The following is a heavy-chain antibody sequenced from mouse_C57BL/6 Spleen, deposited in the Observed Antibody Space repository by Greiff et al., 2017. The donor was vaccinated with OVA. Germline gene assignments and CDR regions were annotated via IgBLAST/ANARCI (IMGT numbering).Heavy chain of an antibody. CDR2: IDPSDSYT. J-gene: IGHJ4*01. CDR3: ARLAKRDAMDY. V-gene: IGHV1-59*01. D-gene: IGHD1-2*01. CDR1: GYTFTSYW. Sequence: QVQLQQPGAELVRPGTSVKLSCKASGYTFTSYWMHWVKQRPGQGLEWIGVIDPSDSYTNYNQKFKGKATLTVDTSSSTAYMQLSSLTSEDSAVYYCARLAKRDAMDYWGQGTSVTVSS.